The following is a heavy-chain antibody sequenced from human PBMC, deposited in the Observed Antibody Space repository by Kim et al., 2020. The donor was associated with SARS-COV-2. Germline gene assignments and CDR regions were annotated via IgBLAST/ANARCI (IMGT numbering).Heavy chain of an antibody. CDR3: ARRLDWYGRFDY. CDR2: IYYSGST. CDR1: GGSISSSSYY. J-gene: IGHJ4*02. V-gene: IGHV4-39*01. Sequence: SETLSLTCTVSGGSISSSSYYWGWIRQPPGKGLEWIGSIYYSGSTYYNPSLKSRVTISVDTSKNQFSLKLSSVTAADTAVYYCARRLDWYGRFDYRGQGTLVTVSS. D-gene: IGHD3-9*01.